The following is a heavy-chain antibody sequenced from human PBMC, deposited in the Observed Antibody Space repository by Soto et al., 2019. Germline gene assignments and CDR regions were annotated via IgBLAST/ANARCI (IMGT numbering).Heavy chain of an antibody. CDR2: LYNTGST. V-gene: IGHV4-59*01. Sequence: SETLSLTCTVSGGSISRYYWSWIRQPPGKGLKWIGYLYNTGSTIYNPSLESRVTISVDTSKNQFSLRLISVTAADTAVYYCARDLWGYCGTDCYPLDVWGPGTTVTVS. CDR1: GGSISRYY. J-gene: IGHJ6*02. CDR3: ARDLWGYCGTDCYPLDV. D-gene: IGHD2-21*02.